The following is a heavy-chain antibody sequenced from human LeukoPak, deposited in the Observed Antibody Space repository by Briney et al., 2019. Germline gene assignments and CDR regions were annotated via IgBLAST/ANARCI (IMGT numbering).Heavy chain of an antibody. Sequence: PSDTLSLTCTVSGGSISSYYGSWIRQPPGKGLECIGYIYYSGSTNYNPSLKSRVSISVDTSKNQFSLKLSSVTAADTAVYYCARGYGLGIAAAGGHYWYFDLWGRGTLVTVCS. CDR3: ARGYGLGIAAAGGHYWYFDL. D-gene: IGHD6-13*01. J-gene: IGHJ2*01. V-gene: IGHV4-59*07. CDR2: IYYSGST. CDR1: GGSISSYY.